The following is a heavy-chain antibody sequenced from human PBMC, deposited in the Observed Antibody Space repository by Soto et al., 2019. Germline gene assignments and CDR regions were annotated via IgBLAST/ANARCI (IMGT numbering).Heavy chain of an antibody. CDR1: GGSISSGGYS. CDR2: IYHSGST. Sequence: PSETLSLTCAVSGGSISSGGYSWSWIRQPPGKGLEWIGYIYHSGSTYYNPSLKSRVTISVDRSKNQFSLKLSSVTAADTAVYYCARVGRYYDSSGYSRAVAFDIWGQGTMVTVSS. V-gene: IGHV4-30-2*01. CDR3: ARVGRYYDSSGYSRAVAFDI. J-gene: IGHJ3*02. D-gene: IGHD3-22*01.